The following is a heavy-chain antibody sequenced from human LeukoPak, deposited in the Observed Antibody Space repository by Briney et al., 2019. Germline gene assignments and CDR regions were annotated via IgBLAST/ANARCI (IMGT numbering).Heavy chain of an antibody. CDR1: GGPISSGNYY. CDR3: ARDILRFLEWTDDAFDI. Sequence: SETLSLTCTGSGGPISSGNYYWNWIRQPAGKGLEGIGRSYTSGGTNYNPSLKSRVTMSVDTSKNQFSLKLSSVTAADTAVYYCARDILRFLEWTDDAFDIWGQGTMVTVSS. CDR2: SYTSGGT. J-gene: IGHJ3*02. D-gene: IGHD3-3*01. V-gene: IGHV4-61*02.